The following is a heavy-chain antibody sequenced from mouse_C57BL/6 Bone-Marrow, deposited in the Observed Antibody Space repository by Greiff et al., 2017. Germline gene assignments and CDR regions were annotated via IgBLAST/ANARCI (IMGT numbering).Heavy chain of an antibody. CDR1: GYTFTSSG. CDR3: AEGEYCYGISYWYFDV. V-gene: IGHV1-81*01. J-gene: IGHJ1*03. Sequence: VQLQQSGAELARPGASVKLSCKASGYTFTSSGISWVKQRTGQGLEWIGEIYPRSGNTYYNEKFKGKATLTADKSSSTAYMELRSLTSEDSAVYFCAEGEYCYGISYWYFDVWGTGTTVTVSS. CDR2: IYPRSGNT. D-gene: IGHD1-1*01.